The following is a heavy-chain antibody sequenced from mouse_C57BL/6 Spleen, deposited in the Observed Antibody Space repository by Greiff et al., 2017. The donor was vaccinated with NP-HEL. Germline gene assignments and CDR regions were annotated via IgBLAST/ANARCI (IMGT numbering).Heavy chain of an antibody. Sequence: VQLQQSGAELARPGASVKLSCKASGYTFTSYGISWVKQRTGQGLEWIGEIYPRSGNTYYNEKFKGKAILTADKSSSTAYMELRSLTSEDSAVYFCARYYGSSYYYAMDYWGQGTSVTVSS. CDR1: GYTFTSYG. J-gene: IGHJ4*01. CDR3: ARYYGSSYYYAMDY. V-gene: IGHV1-81*01. CDR2: IYPRSGNT. D-gene: IGHD1-1*01.